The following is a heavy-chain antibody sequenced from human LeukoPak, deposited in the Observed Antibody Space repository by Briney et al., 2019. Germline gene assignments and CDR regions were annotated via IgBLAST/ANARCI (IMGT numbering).Heavy chain of an antibody. Sequence: PGGSLRLSCAASGFTFSSYAMHWVRQAPGKGLEWVAVISYDGSNKYYADSVKGRFTFSRDNSKNTLYLQMNSLRAEDTAVYYCAKDPLVGARPGYYFDYWGQGTLVTVSS. V-gene: IGHV3-30*04. CDR1: GFTFSSYA. J-gene: IGHJ4*02. CDR2: ISYDGSNK. CDR3: AKDPLVGARPGYYFDY. D-gene: IGHD1-26*01.